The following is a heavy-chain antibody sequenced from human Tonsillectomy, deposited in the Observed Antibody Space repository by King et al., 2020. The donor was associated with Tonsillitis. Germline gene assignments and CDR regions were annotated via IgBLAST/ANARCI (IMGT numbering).Heavy chain of an antibody. CDR3: AKVVSTAMVYYFDY. Sequence: VQLVESGGGLVQPGGSLRLSCAASGFTFSSSAMAWVRQAPGKGLEWVSGISGSGGSTYYADPVKGRFTISRDNSKNTMYLQMNILGAEDTALYYCAKVVSTAMVYYFDYWGQGTLATVSS. D-gene: IGHD5-18*01. CDR2: ISGSGGST. J-gene: IGHJ4*02. CDR1: GFTFSSSA. V-gene: IGHV3-23*04.